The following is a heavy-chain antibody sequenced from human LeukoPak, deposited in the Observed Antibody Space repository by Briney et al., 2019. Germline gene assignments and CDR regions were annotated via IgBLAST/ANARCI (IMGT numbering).Heavy chain of an antibody. CDR1: GGSFSGYY. CDR2: IYHSGST. V-gene: IGHV4-34*01. Sequence: PSETLSLTCAVYGGSFSGYYWSWIRQPPGKGLEWIGSIYHSGSTYYNPSLKSRVTISVDTSKNQFSLKLSSVTAADTAVYYCARGGTDYVWGSYRYPMYYYYMDVWGKGTTVTVSS. D-gene: IGHD3-16*02. CDR3: ARGGTDYVWGSYRYPMYYYYMDV. J-gene: IGHJ6*03.